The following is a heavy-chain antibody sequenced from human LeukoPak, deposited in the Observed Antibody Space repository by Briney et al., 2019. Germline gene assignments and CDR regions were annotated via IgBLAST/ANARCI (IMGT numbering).Heavy chain of an antibody. Sequence: GGSLRLSCAASGFTFSSYAMSWVRQAPGKGLEWVSAISGSGVSTYYADSVKGRFTISRDNSKNTLFLQMNSLRAEDTAVYYCAKDGGLWVSAHWGDSWGRGTLVTVSS. V-gene: IGHV3-23*01. CDR1: GFTFSSYA. J-gene: IGHJ4*02. CDR3: AKDGGLWVSAHWGDS. D-gene: IGHD7-27*01. CDR2: ISGSGVST.